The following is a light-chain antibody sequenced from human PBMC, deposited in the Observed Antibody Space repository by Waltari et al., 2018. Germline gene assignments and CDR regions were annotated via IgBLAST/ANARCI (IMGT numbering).Light chain of an antibody. V-gene: IGLV2-14*03. CDR3: TSYTSSHGLV. CDR1: SLDVGGYNY. Sequence: QSALTQPASVSGSPGPSITISCTGTSLDVGGYNYLSWYQQHPGKAPKVVIFDVSYRPSGVSNRFSASKSGNTASLTISGLQAEDEADYYCTSYTSSHGLVFGTGTKVTVL. J-gene: IGLJ1*01. CDR2: DVS.